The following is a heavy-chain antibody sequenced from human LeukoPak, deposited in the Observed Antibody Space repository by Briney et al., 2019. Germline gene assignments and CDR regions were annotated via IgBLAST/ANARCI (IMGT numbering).Heavy chain of an antibody. D-gene: IGHD3-10*01. CDR1: GGTFSSYA. CDR3: AREWGHGSDAFDI. CDR2: IIPIFGTA. V-gene: IGHV1-69*13. J-gene: IGHJ3*02. Sequence: SVKVSCKASGGTFSSYAISWVRQAPGQGLEWMGGIIPIFGTANYAQKFQGRVTITADESTSTAYMELSSLRSEDTAVYYCAREWGHGSDAFDIWGQGTMVTVSS.